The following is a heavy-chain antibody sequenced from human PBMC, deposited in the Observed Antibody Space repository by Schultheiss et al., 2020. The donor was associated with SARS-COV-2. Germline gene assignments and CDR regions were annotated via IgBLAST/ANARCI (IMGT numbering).Heavy chain of an antibody. Sequence: SVKVSCKASGYTFTSYGISWVRQVPGQGLEWMGGIIPIFNTTYYAQKFQGRVTITADKSTSTAYMELSSLRSEDTAVYYCASITAAADFDYWGQGTLVTVSS. D-gene: IGHD6-13*01. V-gene: IGHV1-69*06. CDR3: ASITAAADFDY. CDR1: GYTFTSYG. J-gene: IGHJ4*02. CDR2: IIPIFNTT.